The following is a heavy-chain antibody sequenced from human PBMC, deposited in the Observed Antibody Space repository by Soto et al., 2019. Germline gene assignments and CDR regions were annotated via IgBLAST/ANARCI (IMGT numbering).Heavy chain of an antibody. V-gene: IGHV4-4*02. D-gene: IGHD4-17*01. CDR3: ARVPTYGDYVGYFDY. CDR2: IYHSGST. J-gene: IGHJ4*02. Sequence: QVQLQESDPGLVKPSGTLSLTCAVSSGSISSSNWWSWVRQPPGKGLEWIGEIYHSGSTNYNPSLKRRVTISVDKSKNQFSLKLSSVTAADTAVYYCARVPTYGDYVGYFDYWGQGTQVTVSS. CDR1: SGSISSSNW.